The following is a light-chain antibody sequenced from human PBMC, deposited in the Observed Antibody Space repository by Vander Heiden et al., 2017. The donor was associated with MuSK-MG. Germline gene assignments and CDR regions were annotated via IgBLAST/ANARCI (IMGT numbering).Light chain of an antibody. V-gene: IGLV2-14*03. CDR2: GVS. CDR3: TSYATSNPCV. Sequence: QSALTQPASVSGSPGQSITISCTGTNNDVGASNFVSWYQQHPGRAPKLMIYGVSNRPSGVSLRFSGSKSGNTASLTISGLQAEDEADYYCTSYATSNPCVFGTGTRVAVL. CDR1: NNDVGASNF. J-gene: IGLJ1*01.